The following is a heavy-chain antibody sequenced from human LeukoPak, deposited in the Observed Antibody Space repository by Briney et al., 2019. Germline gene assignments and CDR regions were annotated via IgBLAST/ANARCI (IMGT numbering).Heavy chain of an antibody. V-gene: IGHV3-7*01. J-gene: IGHJ4*02. D-gene: IGHD1-26*01. CDR1: GFMFGSYW. Sequence: GGTLRLSCAASGFMFGSYWMIWVRQAPGKGLEWVSTLKQGGSEKYYVDSVKGRFTISRDNAKNSLYLQMNSLRAEDTAVYYCARVSGDYYFDYWGQGTLVTVSS. CDR2: LKQGGSEK. CDR3: ARVSGDYYFDY.